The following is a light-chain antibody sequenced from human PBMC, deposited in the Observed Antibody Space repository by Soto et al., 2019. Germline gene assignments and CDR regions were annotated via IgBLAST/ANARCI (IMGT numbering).Light chain of an antibody. CDR3: QKYNSAPWT. J-gene: IGKJ1*01. CDR2: LAT. Sequence: DIQMTQSPSSLSASIGDRVTITCRASQGISNNLAWFQQRPGKVPKLLIYLATNLQSGVPSRFSGSGSGTDFTLTSNSLQPEDVATYYCQKYNSAPWTFGQVNRVEI. V-gene: IGKV1-27*01. CDR1: QGISNN.